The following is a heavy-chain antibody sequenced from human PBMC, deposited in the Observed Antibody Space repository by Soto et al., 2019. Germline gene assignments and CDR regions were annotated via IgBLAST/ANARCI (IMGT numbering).Heavy chain of an antibody. CDR2: IYYSGGT. V-gene: IGHV4-59*01. CDR1: GGSISSYY. J-gene: IGHJ3*02. D-gene: IGHD2-15*01. Sequence: QVQLQESGPGLVKPSETLSLTCTVSGGSISSYYWSWIRQPPGKGLEWIGYIYYSGGTNYNPSLKSRVTISVDTSKNQFSLKLSSVTAADTAVYYCAREQRGGYCSGGSCLDAFDIWGQGTMVTVSS. CDR3: AREQRGGYCSGGSCLDAFDI.